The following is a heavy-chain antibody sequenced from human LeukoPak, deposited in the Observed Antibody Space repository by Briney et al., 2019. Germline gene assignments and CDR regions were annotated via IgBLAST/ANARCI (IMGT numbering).Heavy chain of an antibody. V-gene: IGHV3-30*02. Sequence: GGSLRLSCAASGFTVSNNYMSWVRQAPGKGLEWVAFIRYDGSNKYYADSVKGRFTISRDNSKNTLYLQMNSLRAEDTAVYYCAKGGSYCYDSSGYYFDYWGQGTLVTVSS. J-gene: IGHJ4*02. CDR3: AKGGSYCYDSSGYYFDY. D-gene: IGHD3-22*01. CDR1: GFTVSNNY. CDR2: IRYDGSNK.